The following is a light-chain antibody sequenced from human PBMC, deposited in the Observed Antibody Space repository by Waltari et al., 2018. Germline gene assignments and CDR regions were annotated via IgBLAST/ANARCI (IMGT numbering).Light chain of an antibody. CDR3: QNGYAVPFT. CDR1: RSISNF. V-gene: IGKV1-39*01. J-gene: IGKJ4*01. CDR2: KAS. Sequence: DIQMTQSPSSLSASIGDRVTITCRASRSISNFLIWYQQKPGKTPRVLIYKASTLQSGVPSRFSGSGFGTDFTFSISSLQSEDVATYFCQNGYAVPFTFGGGTKVEIK.